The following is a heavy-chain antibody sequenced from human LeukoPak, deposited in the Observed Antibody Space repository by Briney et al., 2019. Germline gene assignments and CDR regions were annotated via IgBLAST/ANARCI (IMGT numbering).Heavy chain of an antibody. V-gene: IGHV3-23*01. D-gene: IGHD5-12*01. J-gene: IGHJ6*03. Sequence: PGGSLRLSCAASGFTFSSYAMSWVRQAPGKGLEWVSAISGSGGSTYYADSVKGRFTISRDNSKNTLYLQMNSLRAEDTAVYYCARVRGYSGYDSGRYYYYNYMDVWGKGTTVTVSS. CDR3: ARVRGYSGYDSGRYYYYNYMDV. CDR2: ISGSGGST. CDR1: GFTFSSYA.